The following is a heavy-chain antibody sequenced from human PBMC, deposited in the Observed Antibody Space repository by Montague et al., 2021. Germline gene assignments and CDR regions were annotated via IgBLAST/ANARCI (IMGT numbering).Heavy chain of an antibody. CDR3: AKDHFSGGSYGGSGDMDV. CDR1: GFTLSSYA. CDR2: IGASGDNT. D-gene: IGHD2-15*01. Sequence: SLRLSCAASGFTLSSYAMGWVRQAPGKGLERVSAIGASGDNTYYAESVKGRFTISRDISKNTLYLQMNSLGAEDTALYYCAKDHFSGGSYGGSGDMDVWGKGTTVTVSS. J-gene: IGHJ6*03. V-gene: IGHV3-23*01.